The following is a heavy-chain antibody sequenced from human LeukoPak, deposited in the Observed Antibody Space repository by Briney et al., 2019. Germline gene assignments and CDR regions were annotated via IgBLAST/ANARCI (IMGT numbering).Heavy chain of an antibody. Sequence: SETPSLTCTVSGGSISSYYWSWIRQPPGKGLEWIGYIYYSGSTNYNPSLKSRVTISVDTSKNQFSLKLSSVTAADTAVYYCARGGGVVIRDAFDIWGQGTMVTVSS. D-gene: IGHD3-3*01. V-gene: IGHV4-59*01. J-gene: IGHJ3*02. CDR3: ARGGGVVIRDAFDI. CDR1: GGSISSYY. CDR2: IYYSGST.